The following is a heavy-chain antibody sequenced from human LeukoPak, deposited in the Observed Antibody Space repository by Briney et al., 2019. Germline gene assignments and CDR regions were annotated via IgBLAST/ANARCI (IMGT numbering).Heavy chain of an antibody. V-gene: IGHV3-66*01. CDR3: AKDARTVTTGLYDY. CDR2: IYSGGST. CDR1: GFTVSSNY. J-gene: IGHJ4*02. D-gene: IGHD4-17*01. Sequence: AGGSLRLSCAASGFTVSSNYMSWVRQAPGKGLEWVSVIYSGGSTYYADSVKGRFTISRDNSKNTLYLQMNSLRAEDTAVYYCAKDARTVTTGLYDYWGQGTLVTVSS.